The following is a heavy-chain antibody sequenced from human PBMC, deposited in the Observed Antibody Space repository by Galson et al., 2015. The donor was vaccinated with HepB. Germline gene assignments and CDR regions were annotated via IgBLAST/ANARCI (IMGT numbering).Heavy chain of an antibody. D-gene: IGHD3-3*01. CDR2: ISSSSSTI. V-gene: IGHV3-48*01. J-gene: IGHJ4*02. CDR3: ARDLRVLEWLLDFDY. CDR1: GFTFSSYS. Sequence: SLRLSCAASGFTFSSYSMNWVRQAPGKGLEWVSYISSSSSTIYYADSVKGRFTISRDNAKNSLYLQMNSLRAEDTAVYYCARDLRVLEWLLDFDYWGQGTLVTVSS.